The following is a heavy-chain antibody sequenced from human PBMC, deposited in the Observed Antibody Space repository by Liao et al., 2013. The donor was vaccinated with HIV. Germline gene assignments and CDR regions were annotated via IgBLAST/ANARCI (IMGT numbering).Heavy chain of an antibody. V-gene: IGHV4-4*07. CDR1: GGSISSHY. CDR3: ARGVPPDF. CDR2: VSHSGGI. J-gene: IGHJ4*02. Sequence: QVQLQESGPGLVKPSETLSLTCTVSGGSISSHYWSWIRQPAGKGLEWIGRVSHSGGINYNPSLERRVMMSIDTPNNRFYLKLTSVTAADTAVYFCARGVPPDFWGQGILVSVSS. D-gene: IGHD5/OR15-5a*01.